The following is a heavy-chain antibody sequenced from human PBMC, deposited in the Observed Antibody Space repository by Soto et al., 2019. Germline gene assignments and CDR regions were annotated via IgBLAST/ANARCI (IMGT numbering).Heavy chain of an antibody. Sequence: QVQLVESGGGVVQPGRSLRLSCAASGFTFSSYGMHWVRQAPGKGLEWVAVISYDGSNKYYADSVKGRFTISRDNSKNTLYLQMNSLRAEDTAVYYCAKEDPWAWFDPWGQGTLVTGSS. CDR2: ISYDGSNK. V-gene: IGHV3-30*18. CDR1: GFTFSSYG. J-gene: IGHJ5*02. D-gene: IGHD7-27*01. CDR3: AKEDPWAWFDP.